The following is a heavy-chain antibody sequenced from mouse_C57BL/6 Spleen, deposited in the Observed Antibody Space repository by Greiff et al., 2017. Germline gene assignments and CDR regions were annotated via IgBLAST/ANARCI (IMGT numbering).Heavy chain of an antibody. V-gene: IGHV3-6*01. CDR3: ARDGYYGLYYFDY. Sequence: EVKLQESGPGLVKPSQSLSLTCSVTGYSITSGYYWNWIRQFPGNKLEWMGYISYDGSNNYNPSLKNRISITRDTSKKQFFLKLNSVTTEDTATYYCARDGYYGLYYFDYWGQGTTLTVSS. D-gene: IGHD1-1*01. J-gene: IGHJ2*01. CDR1: GYSITSGYY. CDR2: ISYDGSN.